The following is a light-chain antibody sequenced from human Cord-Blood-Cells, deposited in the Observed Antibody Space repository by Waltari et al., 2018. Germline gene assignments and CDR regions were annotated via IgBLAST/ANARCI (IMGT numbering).Light chain of an antibody. V-gene: IGLV3-1*01. CDR3: QAWDSSTYV. J-gene: IGLJ1*01. CDR2: QDS. Sequence: SYELTQPPSVSVSPGQTARITCSGDKLGDKYACWYQQKPGKSPVLVIYQDSKRRSGIPERFSGSNSRNTATLTISGTQAMDEADSYSQAWDSSTYVFGTGTKVTVL. CDR1: KLGDKY.